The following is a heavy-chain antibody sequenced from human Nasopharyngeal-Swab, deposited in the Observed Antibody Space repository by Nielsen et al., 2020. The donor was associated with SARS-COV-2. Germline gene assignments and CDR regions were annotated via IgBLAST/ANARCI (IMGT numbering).Heavy chain of an antibody. Sequence: GESLKISCAASGFTFSSYGMHWVRPAPGKGLEWVAVIWYDGSNKYYADSVKGRFTISRDNSKNTLYLQMNSLRAEDTAVYYCARDLGDGYNGEYFDYWGQGTLVTVSS. J-gene: IGHJ4*02. CDR1: GFTFSSYG. V-gene: IGHV3-33*01. CDR2: IWYDGSNK. CDR3: ARDLGDGYNGEYFDY. D-gene: IGHD5-24*01.